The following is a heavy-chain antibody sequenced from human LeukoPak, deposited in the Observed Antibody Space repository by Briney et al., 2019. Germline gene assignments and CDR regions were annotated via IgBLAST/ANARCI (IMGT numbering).Heavy chain of an antibody. J-gene: IGHJ4*02. V-gene: IGHV1-18*01. CDR2: TSTYNGNT. D-gene: IGHD7-27*01. CDR1: GYTFTSYG. Sequence: GASVKVSCKASGYTFTSYGISWVRQAPGQGLEWLGWTSTYNGNTHYAQKLQGRVTMTTDTSTTTAYMELRSLRSDDTAVYYCARDYRTGFDYWGQGTLVTVSS. CDR3: ARDYRTGFDY.